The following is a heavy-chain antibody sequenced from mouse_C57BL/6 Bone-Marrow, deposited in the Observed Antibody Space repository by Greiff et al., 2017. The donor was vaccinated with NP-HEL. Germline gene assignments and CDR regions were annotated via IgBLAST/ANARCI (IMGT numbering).Heavy chain of an antibody. J-gene: IGHJ3*01. D-gene: IGHD1-1*01. CDR3: ARRALYYYGSRAWFAY. CDR2: ILPGSGST. CDR1: GYTFTGYW. Sequence: VQLQQSGAELMKPGASVKLSCKATGYTFTGYWIEWVKQRPGHGLEWIGEILPGSGSTNYNEKFQGKATFTADTSSNTAYMQRSSLTTEDAAIYYCARRALYYYGSRAWFAYWGQGTLVTVSA. V-gene: IGHV1-9*01.